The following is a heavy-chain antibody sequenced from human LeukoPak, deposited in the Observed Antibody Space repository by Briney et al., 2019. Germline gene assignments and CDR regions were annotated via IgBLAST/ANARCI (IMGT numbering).Heavy chain of an antibody. V-gene: IGHV4-59*01. CDR2: IYYSGST. D-gene: IGHD6-19*01. CDR1: GGSISSYY. CDR3: ARTQYSSCWYRDAEYFQH. J-gene: IGHJ1*01. Sequence: SETLSLTCTVSGGSISSYYWSWIRKPPGKGLEWIGYIYYSGSTNYNPSLKSRVTISVDTSKNQFSLKLSSVTAADTAVYYCARTQYSSCWYRDAEYFQHWGQGTLVTVSS.